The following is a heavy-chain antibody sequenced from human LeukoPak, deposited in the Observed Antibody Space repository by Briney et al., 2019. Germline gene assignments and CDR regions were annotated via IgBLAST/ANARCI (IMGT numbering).Heavy chain of an antibody. J-gene: IGHJ4*02. CDR2: MNPYSTNT. Sequence: ASVKVSCKTSGYTFANYDITWVRQAPGRGLEWMGWMNPYSTNTGYARQFQGRLSMTRDISITTAYMELSSLRSEDTAVYYCARATRGDLLSEFWGQGSLITVSS. CDR3: ARATRGDLLSEF. V-gene: IGHV1-8*01. CDR1: GYTFANYD. D-gene: IGHD2/OR15-2a*01.